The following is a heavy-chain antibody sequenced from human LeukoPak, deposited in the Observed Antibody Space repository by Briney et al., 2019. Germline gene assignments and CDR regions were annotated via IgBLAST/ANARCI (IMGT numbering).Heavy chain of an antibody. V-gene: IGHV4-59*06. D-gene: IGHD6-6*01. CDR3: AREGSRPID. Sequence: SETLSLTCTVSGGSISSSCWSWIRQPAGKGLEWIGYIYYSGSTYYNPSLKSRVTISVDTSKNQFSLKLSSVTAADTAVYYCAREGSRPIDWGQGTLVTVSS. CDR1: GGSISSSC. CDR2: IYYSGST. J-gene: IGHJ4*02.